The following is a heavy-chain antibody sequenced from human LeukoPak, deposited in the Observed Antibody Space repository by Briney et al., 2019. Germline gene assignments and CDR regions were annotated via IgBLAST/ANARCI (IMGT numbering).Heavy chain of an antibody. CDR3: AKEGDCSTTSCLTGGLDV. Sequence: GGSLRLSCAASGIIVSANYMSWVRQAPGKGVEWVSVIYTGGSTYYADSVKGRFTISRDNSKNTVYLQMTSLRAEDTAVYYCAKEGDCSTTSCLTGGLDVWGKGTTVTVSS. D-gene: IGHD2-2*01. CDR2: IYTGGST. J-gene: IGHJ6*04. V-gene: IGHV3-53*01. CDR1: GIIVSANY.